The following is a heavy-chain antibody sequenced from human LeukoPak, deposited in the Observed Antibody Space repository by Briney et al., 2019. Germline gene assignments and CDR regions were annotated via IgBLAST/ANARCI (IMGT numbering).Heavy chain of an antibody. CDR2: IYSGGST. CDR3: ARTYFDWLAYFDY. J-gene: IGHJ4*02. CDR1: GFTVSSNY. V-gene: IGHV3-66*01. D-gene: IGHD3-9*01. Sequence: PGGSLRLSCAASGFTVSSNYMSWVRQAPGKGLEWVSVIYSGGSTYYTDSVKGRFTISRDNSKNTLYLQMNSLRAEDTAVYYCARTYFDWLAYFDYWGQGTLVTVSS.